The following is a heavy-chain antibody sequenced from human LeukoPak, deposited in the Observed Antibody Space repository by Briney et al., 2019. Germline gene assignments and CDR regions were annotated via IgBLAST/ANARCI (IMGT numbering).Heavy chain of an antibody. D-gene: IGHD3-3*01. Sequence: GGSLRLSCAASGFTFSSYSMNWVRQAPGKGLEWVSSISSSSSYIYYADSVKGRFTISRDNAKKSLYLQMNSLRAEDTAVYYCARATRPDFWSGYYTHDAFDIWGQGTMVTVSS. CDR1: GFTFSSYS. J-gene: IGHJ3*02. V-gene: IGHV3-21*01. CDR3: ARATRPDFWSGYYTHDAFDI. CDR2: ISSSSSYI.